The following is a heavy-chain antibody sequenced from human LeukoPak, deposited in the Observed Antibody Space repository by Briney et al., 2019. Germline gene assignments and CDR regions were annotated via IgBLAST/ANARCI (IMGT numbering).Heavy chain of an antibody. CDR3: AKDPSSYYYDSSGYYGDY. D-gene: IGHD3-22*01. V-gene: IGHV3-30*02. Sequence: GGSLRLSCAASGFTFSSYSMNWVRQAPGKGLEWVAFIRYDGSNKYYADSVKGRFTISRDNSKNTLYLQMNSLRAEDTAVYYCAKDPSSYYYDSSGYYGDYWGQGTLVTVSS. CDR2: IRYDGSNK. J-gene: IGHJ4*02. CDR1: GFTFSSYS.